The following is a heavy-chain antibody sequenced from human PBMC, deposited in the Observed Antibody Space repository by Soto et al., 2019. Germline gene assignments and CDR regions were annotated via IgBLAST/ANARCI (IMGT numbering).Heavy chain of an antibody. D-gene: IGHD2-15*01. Sequence: QLQLQESGPGLVKPSETLSLTCTVSGGSISSSSYYWGWIRQPPGKGLEWIGSIYYSGSTYYNPSLKSRVTISVDTSKSQCSLKLSSVTAADTAVYYCARRYCSGGSCFYAFDIWGQGTMVTVSS. J-gene: IGHJ3*02. CDR3: ARRYCSGGSCFYAFDI. CDR1: GGSISSSSYY. CDR2: IYYSGST. V-gene: IGHV4-39*01.